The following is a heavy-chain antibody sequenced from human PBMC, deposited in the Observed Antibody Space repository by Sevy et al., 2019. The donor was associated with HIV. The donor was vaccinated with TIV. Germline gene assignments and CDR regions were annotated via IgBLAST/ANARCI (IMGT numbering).Heavy chain of an antibody. Sequence: SETLSLTCTVSGGSISGYYWSWIRQPPGKGLEWIANISYSGDTNYNPSLKSRVTISVDTSKNEFSLKLSSVTAADTAVYYCGRSRVITGTFDYWGQGTLVTVSS. CDR2: ISYSGDT. V-gene: IGHV4-59*12. CDR3: GRSRVITGTFDY. J-gene: IGHJ4*02. D-gene: IGHD1-20*01. CDR1: GGSISGYY.